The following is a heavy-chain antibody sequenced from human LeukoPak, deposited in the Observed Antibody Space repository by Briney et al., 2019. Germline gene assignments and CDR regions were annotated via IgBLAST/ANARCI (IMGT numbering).Heavy chain of an antibody. CDR2: ISGSGGST. CDR1: GFTFSSYA. V-gene: IGHV3-23*01. D-gene: IGHD3-16*02. CDR3: AKASGAFGGVIVTQPPDY. J-gene: IGHJ4*02. Sequence: GGSLRLSCAAPGFTFSSYAMSWVRQAPGKGLEWVSAISGSGGSTYYADSVKGRFTISRDNSKNTLYLQMNSLRAEDTAVYYCAKASGAFGGVIVTQPPDYWGQGTLVTVSS.